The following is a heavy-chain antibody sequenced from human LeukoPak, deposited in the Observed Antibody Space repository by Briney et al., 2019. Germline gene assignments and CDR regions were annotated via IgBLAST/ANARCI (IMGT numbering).Heavy chain of an antibody. Sequence: ASVKVSCKASGYTFTSYVISWVRQAPGQGLEWMGWISAYNGNTTYAQNLQGRVTMTTDTSTSTAYMELRSLRSDDTAVYYCARDWYYGGNSDGWFDPWGQGTLVTVSS. CDR2: ISAYNGNT. J-gene: IGHJ5*02. D-gene: IGHD4-23*01. CDR3: ARDWYYGGNSDGWFDP. V-gene: IGHV1-18*01. CDR1: GYTFTSYV.